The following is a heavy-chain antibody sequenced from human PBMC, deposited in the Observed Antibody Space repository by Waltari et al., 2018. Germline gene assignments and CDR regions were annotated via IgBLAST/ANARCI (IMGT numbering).Heavy chain of an antibody. J-gene: IGHJ4*02. CDR2: ISPILGIA. Sequence: QVQLVQSGAEVKKPGSSVKVSCKASGGTFSSYAISWVRQAPGQGLEWMGGISPILGIANNAQKFQGRVTITADKSTSTAYMGLSSLRSEDTAVYYCARDGIGDGYNDHYWGQGTLVTVSS. V-gene: IGHV1-69*10. CDR3: ARDGIGDGYNDHY. CDR1: GGTFSSYA. D-gene: IGHD5-12*01.